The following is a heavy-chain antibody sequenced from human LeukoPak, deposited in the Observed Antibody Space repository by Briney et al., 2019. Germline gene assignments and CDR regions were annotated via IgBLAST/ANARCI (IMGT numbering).Heavy chain of an antibody. D-gene: IGHD4-17*01. V-gene: IGHV3-33*01. CDR2: IWYDGSKK. CDR1: GFTFSSYG. CDR3: ARSGYGDSTDAFDI. Sequence: GGSLRLSCAASGFTFSSYGMHWVRQAPGKGLEWVAVIWYDGSKKYYADSVKGRFTISRDNSKNTLYLQMDSLRAEDTAVYYCARSGYGDSTDAFDIWGQGTMVTVSS. J-gene: IGHJ3*02.